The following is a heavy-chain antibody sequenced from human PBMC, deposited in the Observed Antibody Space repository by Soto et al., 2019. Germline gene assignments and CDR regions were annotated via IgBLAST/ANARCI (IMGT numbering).Heavy chain of an antibody. Sequence: QVQLVQSGAEVKKPGASVKVSCKASGYTFTSYYMHWVRQAPGQGLERMGIINPSGGSTSYAQKFQGRVTMTRDTSTSTVYMELSSLRSEDTAVYYCARVPFPYGDYHRDTYYYGMDVWGQGTTVTVSS. CDR1: GYTFTSYY. J-gene: IGHJ6*02. V-gene: IGHV1-46*01. D-gene: IGHD4-17*01. CDR2: INPSGGST. CDR3: ARVPFPYGDYHRDTYYYGMDV.